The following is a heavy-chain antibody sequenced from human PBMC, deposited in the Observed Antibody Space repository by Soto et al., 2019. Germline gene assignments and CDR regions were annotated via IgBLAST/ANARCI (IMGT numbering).Heavy chain of an antibody. V-gene: IGHV4-39*01. CDR3: ARRIVVAGYYYYGMDV. D-gene: IGHD6-19*01. CDR2: IYYSGST. Sequence: SETLSLTCTVSGGSISSSSYYWGWIRQPPGKGLEWIGSIYYSGSTYYNPSLKSRVTISVDTSKNQFSLKLSSVTAADTAVYYCARRIVVAGYYYYGMDVWGQGTTVPSP. CDR1: GGSISSSSYY. J-gene: IGHJ6*02.